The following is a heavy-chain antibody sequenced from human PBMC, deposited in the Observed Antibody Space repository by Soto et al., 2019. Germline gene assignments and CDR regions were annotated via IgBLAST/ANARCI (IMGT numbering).Heavy chain of an antibody. Sequence: GGSLRLSCAASGFTFSSYAMSWVRQAPGKGLEWVSAISGSGGSTYYADSVKGRFTISRDNSKNTLYLQMNSLRAEDTAVYYCAKDVMRGNGVVPAKYYGSGTDAFDIWGQGTMVTVSS. D-gene: IGHD3-10*01. V-gene: IGHV3-23*01. J-gene: IGHJ3*02. CDR2: ISGSGGST. CDR3: AKDVMRGNGVVPAKYYGSGTDAFDI. CDR1: GFTFSSYA.